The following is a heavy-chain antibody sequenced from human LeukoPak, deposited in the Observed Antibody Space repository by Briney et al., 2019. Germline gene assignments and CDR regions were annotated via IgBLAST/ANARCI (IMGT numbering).Heavy chain of an antibody. CDR2: ISSSSSTI. J-gene: IGHJ3*02. CDR3: ARELQWGGYVTNDAFDI. Sequence: GRSLRLSCAASGFTFSSYSMNWVRQAPGKGLEWVSYISSSSSTIYYADSVKGRFTISRDNAKNSLYLQMNSLRDEDTAVYYCARELQWGGYVTNDAFDIWGQGTMVTVSS. V-gene: IGHV3-48*02. D-gene: IGHD5-12*01. CDR1: GFTFSSYS.